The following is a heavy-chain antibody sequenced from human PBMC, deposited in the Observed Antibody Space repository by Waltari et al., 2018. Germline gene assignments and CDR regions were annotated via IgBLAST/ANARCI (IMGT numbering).Heavy chain of an antibody. CDR2: IFPIFGTA. J-gene: IGHJ3*02. V-gene: IGHV1-69*12. CDR3: ARGGEMIVVADAFDI. CDR1: GGTFSSYA. Sequence: QVQLVQSGAEVKKPGSSVKVSCKASGGTFSSYAISWVRQAPGQGLAWMGGIFPIFGTANYAQKFQGRVTITAYESTSTAYMELSSLRSEDTAVYYCARGGEMIVVADAFDIWGQGTMDTVSS. D-gene: IGHD3-22*01.